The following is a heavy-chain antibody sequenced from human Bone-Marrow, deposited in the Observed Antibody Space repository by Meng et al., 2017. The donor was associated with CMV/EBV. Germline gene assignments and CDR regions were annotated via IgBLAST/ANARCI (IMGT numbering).Heavy chain of an antibody. CDR2: INHSGST. J-gene: IGHJ5*02. CDR3: ASGRYGSGNNWFDP. V-gene: IGHV4-34*01. CDR1: GGHFSGYY. Sequence: AVYGGHFSGYYWSWIRQPPGKGLEWIGEINHSGSTNYNPSLKSRVTISVDTSKNQFSLKLSSVTAADTAVYYCASGRYGSGNNWFDPWGQGTLVTVSS. D-gene: IGHD3-10*01.